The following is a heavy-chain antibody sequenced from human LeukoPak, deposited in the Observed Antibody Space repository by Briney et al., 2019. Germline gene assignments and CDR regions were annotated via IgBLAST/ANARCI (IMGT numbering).Heavy chain of an antibody. CDR3: ARGGYSGYDYNY. V-gene: IGHV4-34*01. Sequence: SETLSLTCAVYGGSFSGYYWSWIRQPPGKGLEWIGEINHSGSTNYNPSLKSRVTISVDTSKNQFSLKLSSVTAADTAVYYCARGGYSGYDYNYWGQGTLVTVSS. D-gene: IGHD5-12*01. CDR1: GGSFSGYY. J-gene: IGHJ4*02. CDR2: INHSGST.